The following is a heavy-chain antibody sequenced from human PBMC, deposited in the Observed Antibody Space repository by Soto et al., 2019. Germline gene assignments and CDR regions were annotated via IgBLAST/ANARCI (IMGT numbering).Heavy chain of an antibody. CDR3: ARYTSSWCFDY. J-gene: IGHJ4*02. CDR1: GYTFTSYG. CDR2: ISAYNGNT. Sequence: ASVQVSCKTSGYTFTSYGISWVRQAPGQGLEWMGWISAYNGNTNYAQRLQGRVTMTRDTSTSTAYMELRSLRSGDTAVYYCARYTSSWCFDYWGQGTLVTVSS. V-gene: IGHV1-18*01. D-gene: IGHD6-13*01.